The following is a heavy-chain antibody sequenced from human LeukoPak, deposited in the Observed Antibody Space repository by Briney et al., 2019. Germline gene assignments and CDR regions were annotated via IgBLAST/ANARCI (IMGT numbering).Heavy chain of an antibody. V-gene: IGHV3-23*01. D-gene: IGHD5-18*01. J-gene: IGHJ4*02. CDR1: GFTFSSYA. CDR3: AKGGETPMVHDY. Sequence: GGSLRLSCSASGFTFSSYAMSWVRQAPGKGLECVSFISGSGGTTHYADSVKGRFTISRDNSKSTLYLQMSTLRSEDTAEYYCAKGGETPMVHDYWGQGTLVTVSS. CDR2: ISGSGGTT.